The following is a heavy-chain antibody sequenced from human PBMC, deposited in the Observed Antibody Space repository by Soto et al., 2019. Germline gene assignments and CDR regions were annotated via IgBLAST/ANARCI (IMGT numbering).Heavy chain of an antibody. CDR1: GGSFSGYY. CDR2: IYYSGNT. Sequence: PSETLSLTCAVYGGSFSGYYWSWIRQPPGKRLEWMGYIYYSGNTDYNPSLKSRVIISVDTSKSHFSLRLSSVTAAVTAVYYCATLRTILAPAFDYCGQGTLVTVSS. J-gene: IGHJ4*02. CDR3: ATLRTILAPAFDY. V-gene: IGHV4-59*01. D-gene: IGHD3-3*01.